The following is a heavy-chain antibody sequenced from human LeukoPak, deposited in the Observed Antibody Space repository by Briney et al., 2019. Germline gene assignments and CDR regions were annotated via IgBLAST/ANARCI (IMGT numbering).Heavy chain of an antibody. D-gene: IGHD5-18*01. V-gene: IGHV3-7*05. CDR1: EFTFSSYW. Sequence: PGGSLRLSCAASEFTFSSYWMTWARQAPGKGLEWVANIKQDGSETHYADYVKGRFTISRNNAKNSLYLQMNSLRVEDTAVYYCASGRYGFGYWGQGTLVTVSS. CDR3: ASGRYGFGY. CDR2: IKQDGSET. J-gene: IGHJ4*02.